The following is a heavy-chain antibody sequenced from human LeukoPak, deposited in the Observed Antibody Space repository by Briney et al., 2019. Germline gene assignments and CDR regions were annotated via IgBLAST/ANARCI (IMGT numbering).Heavy chain of an antibody. D-gene: IGHD1-26*01. V-gene: IGHV4-34*01. CDR2: INHSGST. J-gene: IGHJ6*02. Sequence: SETLSLTCAVYGGSFSGYYWSWIRQPPGKGLEWIGEINHSGSTNYNPSLKSRVTISVDTSKNQFPLKLSSVTAADTAVYYCARGFGSYYYYYYGMDVWGQGTTVTVSS. CDR3: ARGFGSYYYYYYGMDV. CDR1: GGSFSGYY.